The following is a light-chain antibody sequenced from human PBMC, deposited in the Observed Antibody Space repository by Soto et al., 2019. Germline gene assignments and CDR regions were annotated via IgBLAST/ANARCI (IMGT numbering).Light chain of an antibody. V-gene: IGLV2-23*01. J-gene: IGLJ1*01. CDR3: CSYAGTSTYV. CDR1: SSDVGNYNL. Sequence: QFVLSQPASVSGSPGQSITISCTGTSSDVGNYNLVSWYQQHPGKAPKLMIYEGTKRPSGVSNRFSGSKAGNTASLTISGLQAEDEADYYCCSYAGTSTYVFGTGTKVTVL. CDR2: EGT.